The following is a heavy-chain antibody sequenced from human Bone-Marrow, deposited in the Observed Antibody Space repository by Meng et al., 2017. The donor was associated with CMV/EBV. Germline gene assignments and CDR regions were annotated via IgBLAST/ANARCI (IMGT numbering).Heavy chain of an antibody. CDR1: GGSISSYY. J-gene: IGHJ4*02. V-gene: IGHV4-59*01. CDR2: IYYSGST. Sequence: SETLSLTCTVSGGSISSYYWSWIRQPPGKGLEWIGYIYYSGSTNYNPSLKSRVTISVDTSKNQFSLKLSSVTAADTAVYYCAREYSSSPGVDYFDYWGQGTLVTGSS. D-gene: IGHD6-6*01. CDR3: AREYSSSPGVDYFDY.